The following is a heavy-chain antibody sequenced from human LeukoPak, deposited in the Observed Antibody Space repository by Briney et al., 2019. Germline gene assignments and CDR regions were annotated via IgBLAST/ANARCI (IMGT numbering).Heavy chain of an antibody. V-gene: IGHV1-46*01. CDR1: GYTFTSYY. Sequence: ASVKVSCKASGYTFTSYYMHWVQQAPGQGLEWMGIINPGGGSTTYAQKFQGRVTMTRDTSTSTVYMELSSLRSEDTAMYYCARKHYDSSALFDYWGQGTLVTVSS. CDR3: ARKHYDSSALFDY. D-gene: IGHD3-22*01. J-gene: IGHJ4*02. CDR2: INPGGGST.